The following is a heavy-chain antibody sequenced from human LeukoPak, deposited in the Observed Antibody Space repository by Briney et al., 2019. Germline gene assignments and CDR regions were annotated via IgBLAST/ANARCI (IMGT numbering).Heavy chain of an antibody. J-gene: IGHJ4*02. Sequence: GGSLTLSCAVSGFSINNYWMTWYRQAPGKGLECVAHIKGDASEKYYLDSVKGRFTISRDNAKNSLYLQMNSLRAEDTAVYYCAKGSLGYCSGGSCYYFDYRGQGTLVTVSS. V-gene: IGHV3-7*03. CDR1: GFSINNYW. D-gene: IGHD2-15*01. CDR3: AKGSLGYCSGGSCYYFDY. CDR2: IKGDASEK.